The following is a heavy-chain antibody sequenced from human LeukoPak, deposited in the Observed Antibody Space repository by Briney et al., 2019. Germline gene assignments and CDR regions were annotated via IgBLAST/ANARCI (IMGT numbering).Heavy chain of an antibody. CDR3: AKVFGKWLVYYFDY. J-gene: IGHJ4*02. Sequence: GGSLRLSCAASGFTFDDYAMHWVRQAPGKGLEWVSGISWNSGSIGYADSVKGRFTISRDNAKNSLYLQMNSLRAEDTALYYCAKVFGKWLVYYFDYWGQGTLVTVSS. CDR1: GFTFDDYA. CDR2: ISWNSGSI. D-gene: IGHD6-19*01. V-gene: IGHV3-9*01.